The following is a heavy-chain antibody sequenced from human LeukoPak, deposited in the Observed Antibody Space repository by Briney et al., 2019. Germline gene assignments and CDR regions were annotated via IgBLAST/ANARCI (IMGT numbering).Heavy chain of an antibody. CDR2: INSDGSST. CDR3: ARDGMVRFGEFRFDY. Sequence: GGSLRLSCAASGFTFSSYWMHWVRQAPGKGLVWVSRINSDGSSTSYADSVKGRFTISRDNAKNTLYLQMNSLRAEDTAVYYCARDGMVRFGEFRFDYWGQGTLVTVSS. D-gene: IGHD3-10*01. CDR1: GFTFSSYW. J-gene: IGHJ4*02. V-gene: IGHV3-74*01.